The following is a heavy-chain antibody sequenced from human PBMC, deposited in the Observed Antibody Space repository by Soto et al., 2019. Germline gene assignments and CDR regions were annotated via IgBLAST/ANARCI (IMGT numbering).Heavy chain of an antibody. V-gene: IGHV4-39*01. J-gene: IGHJ4*02. CDR1: GGSISSSSYY. D-gene: IGHD6-13*01. CDR3: ATEDVEQLGLHTG. Sequence: PSETLSLTCTVSGGSISSSSYYWGWIRQPPGKGLEWIGSIYYSGSTYYNPSLKSRVTITVDTSKNQFSLKLSSVTAADTAVYYFATEDVEQLGLHTGWGQGTLVTVSS. CDR2: IYYSGST.